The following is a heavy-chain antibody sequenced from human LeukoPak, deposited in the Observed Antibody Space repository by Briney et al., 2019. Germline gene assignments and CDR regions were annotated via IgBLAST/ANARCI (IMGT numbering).Heavy chain of an antibody. V-gene: IGHV3-7*01. D-gene: IGHD3-22*01. CDR1: GFTFSNFW. J-gene: IGHJ2*01. CDR2: IKDDGSAK. CDR3: ARLGPVTMKGVPYWYFDL. Sequence: GGSLRLSCTVSGFTFSNFWMSWVRQAPRKGLERVANIKDDGSAKFYLASVEGRFTISRDNAKSSLYLQMNSLRAEDTAVYFCARLGPVTMKGVPYWYFDLWGRGTLVTVSS.